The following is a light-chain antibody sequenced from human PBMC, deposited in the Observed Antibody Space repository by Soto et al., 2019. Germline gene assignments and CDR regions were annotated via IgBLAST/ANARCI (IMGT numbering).Light chain of an antibody. Sequence: QSVLTQPRSVSGSPGQSVTIPCTGTSSDVGTYNYVSWYQQHPGKAPKFMIYDVNNRPSGVPDRFSGSKSGNTASLTISGLQAEDEADYYCCSYAGNKTLVFGGGTQLTVL. J-gene: IGLJ3*02. CDR1: SSDVGTYNY. V-gene: IGLV2-11*01. CDR2: DVN. CDR3: CSYAGNKTLV.